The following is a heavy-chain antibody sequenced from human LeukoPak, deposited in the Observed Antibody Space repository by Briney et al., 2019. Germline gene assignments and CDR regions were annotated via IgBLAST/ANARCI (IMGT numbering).Heavy chain of an antibody. J-gene: IGHJ4*02. CDR3: ARAPLSYGVLDY. Sequence: AASVKVSCKASAYTFTNYGINWVRQAPGQGLEWMGWISADNGYTNYAEKLRGRVTMTTNTSTSTAYMEVRSLRSDDTAVYYCARAPLSYGVLDYWGQGTLVTVSS. D-gene: IGHD4-17*01. V-gene: IGHV1-18*01. CDR1: AYTFTNYG. CDR2: ISADNGYT.